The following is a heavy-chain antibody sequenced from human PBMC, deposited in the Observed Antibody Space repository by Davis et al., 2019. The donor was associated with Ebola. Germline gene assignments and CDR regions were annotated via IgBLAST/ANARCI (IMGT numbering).Heavy chain of an antibody. D-gene: IGHD5-18*01. V-gene: IGHV3-11*04. J-gene: IGHJ4*02. CDR1: GFTFSDYY. Sequence: PGGSLRLSCEVSGFTFSDYYMSWIRQAPGKGLEWIAYIGPSGNSFYCADSVKGRFTVSRDNAKNSLYLQMDSLRAEDTAIYYCARNRRYSYGYGYYLDDWGQGALVTVSS. CDR2: IGPSGNSF. CDR3: ARNRRYSYGYGYYLDD.